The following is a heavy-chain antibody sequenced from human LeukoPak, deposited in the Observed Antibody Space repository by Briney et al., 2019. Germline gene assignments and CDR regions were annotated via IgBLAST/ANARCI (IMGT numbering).Heavy chain of an antibody. CDR3: ARHRGYCSSTSCSHYFDY. Sequence: GESLKISCKVSGYPFTHNWTGWVRQKPGRGLEWLGVIFPADSNTAYNSSFRGQVTISVDKSIDTAYLQWSSLKASDTAMYFCARHRGYCSSTSCSHYFDYWGQGTLVTVSS. V-gene: IGHV5-51*01. D-gene: IGHD2-2*01. CDR2: IFPADSNT. J-gene: IGHJ4*02. CDR1: GYPFTHNW.